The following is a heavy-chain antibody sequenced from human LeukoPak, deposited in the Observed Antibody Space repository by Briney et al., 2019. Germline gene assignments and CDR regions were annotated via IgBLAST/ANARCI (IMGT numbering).Heavy chain of an antibody. CDR1: GGSISSYY. J-gene: IGHJ4*02. Sequence: SETLSPTCTVSGGSISSYYWSWIRQPPGKGLEWIGYIYYSGSTNYNPSLKSRVTISVDTSKNQFSLKLSSVTAADTAVYYCARERSSGWSPLFDYWGQGTLVTVSS. V-gene: IGHV4-59*01. CDR3: ARERSSGWSPLFDY. D-gene: IGHD6-19*01. CDR2: IYYSGST.